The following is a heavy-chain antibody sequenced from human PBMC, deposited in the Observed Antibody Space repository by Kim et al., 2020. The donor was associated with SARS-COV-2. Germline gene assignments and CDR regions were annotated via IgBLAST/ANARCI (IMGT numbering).Heavy chain of an antibody. V-gene: IGHV7-4-1*02. D-gene: IGHD2-15*01. J-gene: IGHJ4*02. CDR3: ARDMGSPNPNFDY. Sequence: YGQGFTGRFVFSWDTSVSTAYLQISSLKAEDTAVYYCARDMGSPNPNFDYWGQGALVTVSS.